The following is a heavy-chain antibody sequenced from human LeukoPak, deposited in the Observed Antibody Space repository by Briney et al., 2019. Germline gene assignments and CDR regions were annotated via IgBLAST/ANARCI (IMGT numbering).Heavy chain of an antibody. Sequence: KPSETLSLTCTVSGGSIRSSSYYWGWIRQPPGKGLEWIGSIYYSGSTSYKPSLRSRVTISVDTSKNQFSLKLSSVTAADTAVYYCARHAGSYYTYNFDYWGQGTLVTVSS. D-gene: IGHD3-22*01. V-gene: IGHV4-39*01. CDR3: ARHAGSYYTYNFDY. CDR1: GGSIRSSSYY. J-gene: IGHJ4*02. CDR2: IYYSGST.